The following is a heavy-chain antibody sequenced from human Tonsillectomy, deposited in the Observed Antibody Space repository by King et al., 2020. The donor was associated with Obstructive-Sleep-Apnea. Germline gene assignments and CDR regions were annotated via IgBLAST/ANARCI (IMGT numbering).Heavy chain of an antibody. D-gene: IGHD4-23*01. CDR2: IYWDDDK. J-gene: IGHJ4*02. CDR1: GFSLKTSGAG. V-gene: IGHV2-5*02. CDR3: AHRKIHFGGGYFDN. Sequence: QITLKESGPTLVRPTQTLTLTCTFSGFSLKTSGAGVGWIRQPPGQALEWLALIYWDDDKRYSPSLKSRLTITKDTSKNQVVLIMTNMDPADTATYYCAHRKIHFGGGYFDNWGQGTLVTVSS.